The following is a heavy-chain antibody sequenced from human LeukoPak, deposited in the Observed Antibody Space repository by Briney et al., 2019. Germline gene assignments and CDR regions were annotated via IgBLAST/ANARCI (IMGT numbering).Heavy chain of an antibody. CDR2: ISGSGGST. CDR3: AKGLKYSSSWYGWYFDL. D-gene: IGHD6-13*01. Sequence: GRSLRLSCAASGFTFSSYAMSWVRQAPGKGLEWVSAISGSGGSTYYADSVKGRFTISRDNSKNTLYLQMNSLRAEDTAVYYCAKGLKYSSSWYGWYFDLWGRGTLVTVSS. V-gene: IGHV3-23*01. CDR1: GFTFSSYA. J-gene: IGHJ2*01.